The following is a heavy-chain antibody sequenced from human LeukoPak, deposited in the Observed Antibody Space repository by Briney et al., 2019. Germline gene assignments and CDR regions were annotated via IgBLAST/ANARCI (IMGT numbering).Heavy chain of an antibody. Sequence: SETLSLTCTVSGGSISSGNYYWSWIRQPPGKGLEWIGYIYYSGSTNYNPSLKSRVTISVDTSKNQFSLKLSSVTAADTAVYYCARVTMVRGVIHFDYWGQGTLVTVSS. CDR1: GGSISSGNYY. CDR2: IYYSGST. CDR3: ARVTMVRGVIHFDY. D-gene: IGHD3-10*01. V-gene: IGHV4-61*01. J-gene: IGHJ4*02.